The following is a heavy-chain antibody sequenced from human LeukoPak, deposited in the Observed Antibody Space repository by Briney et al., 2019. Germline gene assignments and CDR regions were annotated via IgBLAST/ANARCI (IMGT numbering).Heavy chain of an antibody. Sequence: SETLSLTCAVYGGSFSGYYWSWIRQPPGKGLEWIGYIYYSGSTNYNPSLKSRVTISVDTSKNQFSLKLSSVTAADTAVYYCARTVGRVWFDPWGQGTLVTVSS. D-gene: IGHD3-10*01. CDR3: ARTVGRVWFDP. J-gene: IGHJ5*02. CDR2: IYYSGST. V-gene: IGHV4-59*01. CDR1: GGSFSGYY.